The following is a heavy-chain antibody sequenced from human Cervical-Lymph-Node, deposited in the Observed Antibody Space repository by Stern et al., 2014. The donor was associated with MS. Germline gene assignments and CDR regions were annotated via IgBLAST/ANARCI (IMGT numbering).Heavy chain of an antibody. CDR2: IYPGDSDA. D-gene: IGHD2-15*01. V-gene: IGHV5-51*01. CDR3: ARLGVVASTHSGMDV. CDR1: GYTFSSYW. J-gene: IGHJ6*02. Sequence: VQLVQSGAEVKKPGESLKISCQGSGYTFSSYWIALVRQMPGKGLEWIGIIYPGDSDAKYGPSFQGQVTISVDKSINTAYLQWSSLKASDTGTFYCARLGVVASTHSGMDVWGQGTTVTVSS.